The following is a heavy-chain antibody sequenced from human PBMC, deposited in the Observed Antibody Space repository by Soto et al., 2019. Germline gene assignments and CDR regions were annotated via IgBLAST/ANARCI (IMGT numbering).Heavy chain of an antibody. CDR3: AKDRSITMIVVEPTSPDY. V-gene: IGHV3-30*18. Sequence: GGSLRLSCAASGFTFSSYGMHWVRQDPGKGLEWVAVISYDGSNKYYADSVKGRFTISRDNSKNTLYLQMNSLRAEDTAVYYCAKDRSITMIVVEPTSPDYWGQGTLVTVSS. CDR2: ISYDGSNK. D-gene: IGHD3-22*01. J-gene: IGHJ4*02. CDR1: GFTFSSYG.